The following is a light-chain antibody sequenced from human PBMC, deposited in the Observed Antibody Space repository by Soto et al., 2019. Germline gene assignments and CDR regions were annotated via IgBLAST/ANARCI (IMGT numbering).Light chain of an antibody. CDR2: LGS. CDR1: QSLLYSNGYNY. V-gene: IGKV2-28*01. J-gene: IGKJ3*01. Sequence: DVVITPSSLSLPVTPGEPASISCRSSQSLLYSNGYNYLDWYVQKPGQSPQLLIYLGSYRASGVPDRLSGSGSGTDFTLEISRVEAEDVGVYYCKQALQTPFTFGPGAKVDIK. CDR3: KQALQTPFT.